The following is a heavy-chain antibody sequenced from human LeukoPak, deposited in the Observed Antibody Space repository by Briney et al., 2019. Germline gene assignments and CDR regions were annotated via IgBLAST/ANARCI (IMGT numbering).Heavy chain of an antibody. J-gene: IGHJ4*02. CDR1: GFTFSSYA. D-gene: IGHD6-6*01. CDR3: ARVWAGIAARRLTFDY. V-gene: IGHV3-23*01. CDR2: ISGSGGST. Sequence: PGGSLRLSCAASGFTFSSYAMSWVRQAPGKGLEWVSGISGSGGSTYYADSVKGRFTISRDNSKNTLYLQMNILRAEDTAVYYCARVWAGIAARRLTFDYWGQGTLVTVSS.